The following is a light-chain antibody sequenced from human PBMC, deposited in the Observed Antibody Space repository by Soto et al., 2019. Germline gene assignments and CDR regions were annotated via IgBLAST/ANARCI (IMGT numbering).Light chain of an antibody. J-gene: IGLJ1*01. V-gene: IGLV2-14*01. CDR3: TSYTSSSTHYV. Sequence: QSVRTQPASVSGSPGQSITMSCTGTSSDFGDYNSVSWYQQHPGKAPKVMIYEVSNRPSGVSNRFSGSKSGNTASLTISGLQAEDEADYYCTSYTSSSTHYVFGTGTKLTVL. CDR2: EVS. CDR1: SSDFGDYNS.